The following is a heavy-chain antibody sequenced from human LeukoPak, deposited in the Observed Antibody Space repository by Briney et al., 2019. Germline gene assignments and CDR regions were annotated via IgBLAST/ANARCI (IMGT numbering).Heavy chain of an antibody. CDR2: IWYDGSNK. CDR1: GFTFSSYG. V-gene: IGHV3-33*01. Sequence: PGGSLRLSCAASGFTFSSYGMHWVRQAPVKGLEWVAVIWYDGSNKYYADSVKGRFTISRDNSKNTLYLQMNSLRAEDTAVYYCAREAWGYCSGGSCYQLEYNWFDPWGQGTLVTVSS. J-gene: IGHJ5*02. CDR3: AREAWGYCSGGSCYQLEYNWFDP. D-gene: IGHD2-15*01.